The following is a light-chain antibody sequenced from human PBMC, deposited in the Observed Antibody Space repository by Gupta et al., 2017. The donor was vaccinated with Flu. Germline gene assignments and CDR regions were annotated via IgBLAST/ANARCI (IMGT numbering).Light chain of an antibody. Sequence: DIQMTQSPSSVSASVGDRVTITCRASQGIDIWLAWYQQKPGKAPKLLIYGASTLQSGVPSRFSGSRSGSDFILTISSLQPEDFASYYCQRANSFPLTFGGGTKVEL. CDR1: QGIDIW. CDR2: GAS. J-gene: IGKJ4*01. CDR3: QRANSFPLT. V-gene: IGKV1-12*01.